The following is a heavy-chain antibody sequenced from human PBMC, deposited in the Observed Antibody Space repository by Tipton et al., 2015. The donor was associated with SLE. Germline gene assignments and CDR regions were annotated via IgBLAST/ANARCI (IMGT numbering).Heavy chain of an antibody. V-gene: IGHV4-39*01. Sequence: TLSLTCSVSGGSISSSSYYWGWIRQPPGKGLEWIGTFYYSGNTYYNPPLKSPVTISVDTSKNQFSLILTYVTAADTAVYFCARRQLCLDWGQGTLVTVSS. CDR2: FYYSGNT. CDR1: GGSISSSSYY. J-gene: IGHJ4*02. D-gene: IGHD5-18*01. CDR3: ARRQLCLD.